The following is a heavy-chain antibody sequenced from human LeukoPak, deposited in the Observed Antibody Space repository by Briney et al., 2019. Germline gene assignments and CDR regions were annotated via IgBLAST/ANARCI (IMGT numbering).Heavy chain of an antibody. CDR1: GGTFSSYA. J-gene: IGHJ4*02. V-gene: IGHV1-69*13. Sequence: SVKASCKASGGTFSSYAISWVRQAPGQGLEWMGGIIPIFGTTNYAQKFQGRVTITADESTSTAYMELSSLRPEDTAVYYCATWFNFYDSSGYYPHWGQGTLVTVSS. D-gene: IGHD3-22*01. CDR3: ATWFNFYDSSGYYPH. CDR2: IIPIFGTT.